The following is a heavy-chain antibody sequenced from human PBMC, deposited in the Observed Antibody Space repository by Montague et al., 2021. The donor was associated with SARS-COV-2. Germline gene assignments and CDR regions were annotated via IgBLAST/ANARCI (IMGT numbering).Heavy chain of an antibody. Sequence: SLRLSCAASGFTFSNIWLSWVRQAPGKGLEWVANIKPDESEKNYVDSVKGRFSISRDNAKNSLYLQMDNLRAEDTAIYYCAKTVGAHGLDVWGQGTSVSVSS. CDR2: IKPDESEK. D-gene: IGHD4/OR15-4a*01. J-gene: IGHJ6*02. CDR3: AKTVGAHGLDV. V-gene: IGHV3-7*01. CDR1: GFTFSNIW.